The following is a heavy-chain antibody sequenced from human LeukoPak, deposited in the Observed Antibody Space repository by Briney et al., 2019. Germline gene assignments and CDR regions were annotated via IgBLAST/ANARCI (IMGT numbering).Heavy chain of an antibody. CDR3: AKKSPYGGADY. CDR1: GFTFSNSA. Sequence: GGSLRLSCAASGFTFSNSAMSWVRQAPGKGLEWVPAISGNGGITYYADSVKGQFTISRDNSKNTLYLQMNTLRADGTAVYYCAKKSPYGGADYWGQGTLVTVSS. CDR2: ISGNGGIT. V-gene: IGHV3-23*01. J-gene: IGHJ4*02. D-gene: IGHD4-23*01.